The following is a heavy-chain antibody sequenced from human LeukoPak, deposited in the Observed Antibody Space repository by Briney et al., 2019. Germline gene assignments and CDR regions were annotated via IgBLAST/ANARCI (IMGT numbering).Heavy chain of an antibody. Sequence: SETLSLTCTVLDYSIRTSAYYWGWVRQSPGKGLEWIGSIDKSGNTHNNPSLKSRVTISVDTSKNQFSLKLSSVTAADTAVYYCARQGYYYDSSGYYSVYFDYWGQGTLVTVSS. CDR2: IDKSGNT. J-gene: IGHJ4*02. CDR1: DYSIRTSAYY. CDR3: ARQGYYYDSSGYYSVYFDY. D-gene: IGHD3-22*01. V-gene: IGHV4-39*01.